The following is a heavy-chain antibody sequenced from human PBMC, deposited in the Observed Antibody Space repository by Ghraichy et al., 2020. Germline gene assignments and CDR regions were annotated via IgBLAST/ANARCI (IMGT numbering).Heavy chain of an antibody. CDR2: MNPNSGNT. J-gene: IGHJ5*02. CDR3: ARGSGLNFDP. CDR1: GYTFTTYD. V-gene: IGHV1-8*01. Sequence: ASVKVSCKASGYTFTTYDINWVRQATGQGLEWMGWMNPNSGNTGYAQKFQGRVTMTRNTSISTAYMELSGLRSDDTAVYYCARGSGLNFDPWGQGTLVTVSS. D-gene: IGHD2-8*01.